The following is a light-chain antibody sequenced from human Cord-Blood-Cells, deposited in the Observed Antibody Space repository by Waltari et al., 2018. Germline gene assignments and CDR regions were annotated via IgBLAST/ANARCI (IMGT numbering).Light chain of an antibody. CDR1: KSISIW. Sequence: DIQMTQSPSTLSASVGARVTITCRASKSISIWLACYQQKPGKAPKLLIYKASSLESGFPSRFSGSGSGTEFTLTISSLQPDDFATYYCQQYNSYPYTFGQGTKLEIK. CDR3: QQYNSYPYT. CDR2: KAS. J-gene: IGKJ2*01. V-gene: IGKV1-5*03.